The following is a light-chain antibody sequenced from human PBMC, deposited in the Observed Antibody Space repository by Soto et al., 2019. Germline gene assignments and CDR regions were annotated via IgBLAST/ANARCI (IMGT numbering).Light chain of an antibody. V-gene: IGLV2-11*01. J-gene: IGLJ1*01. Sequence: QSALTQPRSVSGSPGQSVTISCTGTSSVVGRYDYVSWYQQHPGKAPKLIVYDVTERPSGVPDRFSGSKSGNTASLTISGRQAEDEADCSCCSFAGSYSYVFGTGTKVTVL. CDR3: CSFAGSYSYV. CDR2: DVT. CDR1: SSVVGRYDY.